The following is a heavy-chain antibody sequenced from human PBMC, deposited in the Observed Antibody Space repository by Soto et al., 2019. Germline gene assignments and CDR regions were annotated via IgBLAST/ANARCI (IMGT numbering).Heavy chain of an antibody. V-gene: IGHV3-23*01. J-gene: IGHJ6*02. CDR3: AAVHVEGTVTYYYGMDV. CDR2: ISGSGGNT. CDR1: GFTFSSYA. D-gene: IGHD4-4*01. Sequence: EVQLLESGGGLVQPGGSLRLSCAASGFTFSSYAMSWVRRAPGKGLEWVSAISGSGGNTYYADSVKGRFTISRDNSKNTLYLQMNSLRVDDTAVYYCAAVHVEGTVTYYYGMDVWGQGTTVTVSS.